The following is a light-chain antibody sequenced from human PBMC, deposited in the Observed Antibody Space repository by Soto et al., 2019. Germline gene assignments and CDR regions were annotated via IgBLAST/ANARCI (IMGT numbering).Light chain of an antibody. CDR2: GAS. V-gene: IGKV3D-20*02. Sequence: EIVLKQSPGTGSWSRGERGSPSCRASQSVSSSYLAWYQQKPGQAPRLLIYGASRRATGIPDRFSGSGSGTDFTLTISSLEPQDFAVYYCQQRSDWQVTFGQGTRLEIK. CDR3: QQRSDWQVT. CDR1: QSVSSSY. J-gene: IGKJ5*01.